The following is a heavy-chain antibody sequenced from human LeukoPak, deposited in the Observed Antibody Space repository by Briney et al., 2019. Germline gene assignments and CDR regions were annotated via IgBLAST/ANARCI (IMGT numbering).Heavy chain of an antibody. D-gene: IGHD6-13*01. CDR3: ARDIAADGIAWFDP. CDR1: GFTFSSYA. CDR2: ISYDGSNK. Sequence: GGSLRLSCAASGFTFSSYAMHWVRQAPGKGLEWVAVISYDGSNKYYADSVKGRFTISRDNAKNSLYLQMNSLRAEDTAVYYCARDIAADGIAWFDPWGQGTLVTVFS. J-gene: IGHJ5*02. V-gene: IGHV3-30*04.